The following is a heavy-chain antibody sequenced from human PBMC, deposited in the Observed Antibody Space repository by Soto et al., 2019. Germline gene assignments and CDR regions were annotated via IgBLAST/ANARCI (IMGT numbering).Heavy chain of an antibody. CDR1: EFTFNSYA. J-gene: IGHJ5*02. CDR2: ISMSGTTI. Sequence: EVRLVDSGGGFSQPGGSLRLSCAGSEFTFNSYAMNWVRQSPGKGLVWVSDISMSGTTIFYADSVKGRFTISRVNAEKSLFVQMNSLRDTDTAMYYLARDASGDATNWFDPWGQVTLVTVSS. CDR3: ARDASGDATNWFDP. V-gene: IGHV3-48*02. D-gene: IGHD3-10*01.